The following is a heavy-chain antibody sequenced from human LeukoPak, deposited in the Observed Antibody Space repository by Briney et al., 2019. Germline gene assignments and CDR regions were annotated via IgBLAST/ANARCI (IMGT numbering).Heavy chain of an antibody. D-gene: IGHD5-18*01. V-gene: IGHV1-69*01. Sequence: SVKVSCKASGGTFSSYAISWVRQAPGQGLEWMGGIIPIFGTANYAQKFQGRVTITADESTSTAYMELSSLRSEDTAVYYCARDKLLHTAMVPTYYYHYMDIWGKGTTVTVSS. J-gene: IGHJ6*03. CDR1: GGTFSSYA. CDR3: ARDKLLHTAMVPTYYYHYMDI. CDR2: IIPIFGTA.